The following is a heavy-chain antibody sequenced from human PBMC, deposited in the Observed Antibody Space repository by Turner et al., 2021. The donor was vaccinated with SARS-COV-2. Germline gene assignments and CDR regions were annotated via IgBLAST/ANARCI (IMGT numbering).Heavy chain of an antibody. Sequence: EVQLVESGGVLVQPGGSLRLSCSAYGFTFGDSTMHWVRQAPVKGLEWVSLITWDGGSTSYADSVKGRFTISRDNSKNSLYLQMNSLRTEDTALYYCAKEYCSGGSCFQVDYWGQGTQVTVSS. CDR2: ITWDGGST. D-gene: IGHD2-15*01. J-gene: IGHJ4*02. V-gene: IGHV3-43*01. CDR3: AKEYCSGGSCFQVDY. CDR1: GFTFGDST.